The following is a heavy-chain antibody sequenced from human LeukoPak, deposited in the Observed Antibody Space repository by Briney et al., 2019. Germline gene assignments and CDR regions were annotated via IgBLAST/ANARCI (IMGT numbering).Heavy chain of an antibody. D-gene: IGHD3-22*01. CDR2: IASSGSTI. V-gene: IGHV3-48*03. CDR1: GFTFRRYE. Sequence: PGGSLRLSCAASGFTFRRYEMNWVRQAPGKGLEWVSYIASSGSTIYYADSVKGRFTISRDNAKNSLYLQMNSLRAEDTAVYYCARANYYDISGYDYWGQGTLVTASS. CDR3: ARANYYDISGYDY. J-gene: IGHJ4*02.